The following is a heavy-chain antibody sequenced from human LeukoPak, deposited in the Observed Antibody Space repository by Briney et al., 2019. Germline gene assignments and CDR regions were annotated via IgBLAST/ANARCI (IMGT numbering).Heavy chain of an antibody. Sequence: GASVKVSCKASGYIFTGYYMHWVRQAPGQGLEWMGRINPNSGGTNYAQKFQGRVTMTRDTSISTAYMELSRLRSEDTAVYYCARGSFPIVVVPAAMSAFDIWGQGTMVTVSS. CDR1: GYIFTGYY. CDR3: ARGSFPIVVVPAAMSAFDI. CDR2: INPNSGGT. J-gene: IGHJ3*02. V-gene: IGHV1-2*06. D-gene: IGHD2-2*01.